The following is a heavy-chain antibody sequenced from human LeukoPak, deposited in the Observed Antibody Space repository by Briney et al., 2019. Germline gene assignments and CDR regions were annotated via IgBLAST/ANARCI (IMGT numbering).Heavy chain of an antibody. CDR1: GFTFSNYA. V-gene: IGHV3-23*01. CDR2: ISGSGGST. Sequence: PGGSLRLSCAASGFTFSNYAMNWVRQAPGKGLEWVSGISGSGGSTFYADSVKGRFTISRDNSKNTLYLQVNSLRADDTAVYYCAKDRDRNTMVRGVSVIDSWGQGTLVTVSS. J-gene: IGHJ4*02. CDR3: AKDRDRNTMVRGVSVIDS. D-gene: IGHD3-10*01.